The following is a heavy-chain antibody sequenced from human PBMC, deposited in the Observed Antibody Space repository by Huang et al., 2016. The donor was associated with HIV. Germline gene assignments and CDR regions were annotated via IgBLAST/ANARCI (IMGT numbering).Heavy chain of an antibody. Sequence: QVNLVQSGAEVRKPGSSVKVSCKASGGTFKKYAISWVRRAPGQGLEWRGASIPLYGSAEYAEKFQDRVTLTADGSTNTAYLELDRLTSEDTAVYYCAKVAAGQPFHFYYYMDAWGDGTTVIVSS. J-gene: IGHJ6*03. CDR3: AKVAAGQPFHFYYYMDA. CDR1: GGTFKKYA. V-gene: IGHV1-69*13. D-gene: IGHD3-3*02. CDR2: SIPLYGSA.